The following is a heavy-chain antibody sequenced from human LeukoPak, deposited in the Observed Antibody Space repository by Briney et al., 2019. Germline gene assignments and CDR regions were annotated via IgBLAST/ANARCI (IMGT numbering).Heavy chain of an antibody. Sequence: ASVKVSCKASGFTFTSSAVQWVRQARGQRLEWIGWIVVGSGNTNYAQKFQERVTITRDMSTSTAYMELSSLRSEDTAVYYCAADSIAAAGNYYYYYGMDVWGQGTTVTVSS. J-gene: IGHJ6*02. V-gene: IGHV1-58*01. D-gene: IGHD6-13*01. CDR3: AADSIAAAGNYYYYYGMDV. CDR2: IVVGSGNT. CDR1: GFTFTSSA.